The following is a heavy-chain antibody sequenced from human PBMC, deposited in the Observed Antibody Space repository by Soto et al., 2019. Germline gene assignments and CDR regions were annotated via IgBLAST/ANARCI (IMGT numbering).Heavy chain of an antibody. V-gene: IGHV4-31*03. CDR3: ARYRMRYCSGGSCLWGFDP. J-gene: IGHJ5*02. CDR1: GGSISSGGYY. Sequence: SETLSLTCTVSGGSISSGGYYWSWIRQHPGKGLEWIGYIYYSGSTYYNPSLKSRVTISVDTSKNQFSLKLSSVTAADTAVYYCARYRMRYCSGGSCLWGFDPWGQGTLVTVSS. CDR2: IYYSGST. D-gene: IGHD2-15*01.